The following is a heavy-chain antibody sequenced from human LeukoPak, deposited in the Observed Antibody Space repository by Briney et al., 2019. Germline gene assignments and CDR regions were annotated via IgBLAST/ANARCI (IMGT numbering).Heavy chain of an antibody. CDR2: IYTSGST. Sequence: SETLSLTCTVSGGSISSGGYYWSWIRQPAGKGLEWIGRIYTSGSTNYNPSLKSRVTISVDTSKNQFSLKLSSVTAADTAVYYCARQSGYRNAFDIWGQGTMVTVSS. V-gene: IGHV4-61*02. CDR3: ARQSGYRNAFDI. J-gene: IGHJ3*02. CDR1: GGSISSGGYY. D-gene: IGHD3-3*01.